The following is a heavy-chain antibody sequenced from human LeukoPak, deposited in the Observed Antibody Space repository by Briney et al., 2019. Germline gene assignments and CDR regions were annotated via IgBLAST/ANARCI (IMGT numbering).Heavy chain of an antibody. J-gene: IGHJ6*03. CDR3: ARGLRGYSYGYGYYYYMDV. CDR1: GGSFSGYY. CDR2: INHSGST. Sequence: PSETLSLTCAVYGGSFSGYYWSWIRQPPGKGLEWIGEINHSGSTNYNPSLKSRVTISVDTSENQFSLKLSSVTAADTAVYYCARGLRGYSYGYGYYYYMDVWGKGTTVTVSS. V-gene: IGHV4-34*01. D-gene: IGHD5-18*01.